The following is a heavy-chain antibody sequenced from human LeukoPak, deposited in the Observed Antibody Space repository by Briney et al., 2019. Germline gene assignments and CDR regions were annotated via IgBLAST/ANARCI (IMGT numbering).Heavy chain of an antibody. J-gene: IGHJ4*02. D-gene: IGHD3-3*01. V-gene: IGHV3-20*04. CDR2: INWNGGST. CDR1: GFTFDDYG. Sequence: GGSLRLSCAASGFTFDDYGMSWVRQAPGKGLEWVSGINWNGGSTGYADSVKGRFTISRDNAKNSLYLQMNSLRAGDTALYYCARDRFLEWLLPFDYWGQGTLVTVSS. CDR3: ARDRFLEWLLPFDY.